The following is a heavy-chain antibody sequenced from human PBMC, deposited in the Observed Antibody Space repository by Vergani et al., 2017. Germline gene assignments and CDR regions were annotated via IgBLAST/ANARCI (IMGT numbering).Heavy chain of an antibody. V-gene: IGHV1-2*02. D-gene: IGHD2-15*01. CDR1: GYTFTGYY. CDR2: INPNSGGT. J-gene: IGHJ4*02. Sequence: QVQLVQSGAEVKKPGASVKVSCKASGYTFTGYYMHWVRQAPGQGLEWMGWINPNSGGTNYAQKFQGRVTMTRDTSISTAYMELSSLRSEDTAVYYCARDNCSGGSDLCYFDYWGQGTLVTVSS. CDR3: ARDNCSGGSDLCYFDY.